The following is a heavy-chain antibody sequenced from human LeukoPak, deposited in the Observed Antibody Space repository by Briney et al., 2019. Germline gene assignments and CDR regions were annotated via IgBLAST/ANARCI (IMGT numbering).Heavy chain of an antibody. CDR3: AKDGGYCSGGSCYSGAEYFQH. Sequence: PGGSLRLSCAASGFTFSSYEMNWVRQAPGKGLEWVSYNSSSGSTIYYADSVKGRFTISRDNSKNTLHLQMNSLRAEDTAVYYCAKDGGYCSGGSCYSGAEYFQHWGQGTLVTVSS. CDR2: NSSSGSTI. CDR1: GFTFSSYE. V-gene: IGHV3-48*03. D-gene: IGHD2-15*01. J-gene: IGHJ1*01.